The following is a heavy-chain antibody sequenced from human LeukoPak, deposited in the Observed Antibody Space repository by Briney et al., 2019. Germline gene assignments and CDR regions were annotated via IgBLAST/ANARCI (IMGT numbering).Heavy chain of an antibody. CDR3: GRPTKYWLVRGNGVDV. J-gene: IGHJ6*02. CDR1: GFSFSSYA. D-gene: IGHD6-19*01. V-gene: IGHV3-23*01. Sequence: GASLRLSCAASGFSFSSYAMTWVRQAPGKGLEWVSSIDAGGGDTYHSDSVKGRFTISRDNSMNTLYLQMNSLRADDTAVYYCGRPTKYWLVRGNGVDVWGQGTTVTVFS. CDR2: IDAGGGDT.